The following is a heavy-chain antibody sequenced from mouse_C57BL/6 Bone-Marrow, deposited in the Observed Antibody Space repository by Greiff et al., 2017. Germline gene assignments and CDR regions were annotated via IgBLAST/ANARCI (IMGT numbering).Heavy chain of an antibody. J-gene: IGHJ1*03. D-gene: IGHD1-1*01. CDR1: GYTFTSYG. CDR2: INPRSGNT. CDR3: ARDYYGSDWYFDV. V-gene: IGHV1-81*01. Sequence: VQLQQSGAELARPGASVKLSCKASGYTFTSYGISWVKQRTGQGLEWNGEINPRSGNTYYNEKVKGKATLTADKSSSTAYMGLRSLTSEDSAVYFCARDYYGSDWYFDVWGTGTTVTVSS.